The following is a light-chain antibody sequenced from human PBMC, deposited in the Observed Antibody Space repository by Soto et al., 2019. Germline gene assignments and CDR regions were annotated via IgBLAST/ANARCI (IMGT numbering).Light chain of an antibody. CDR2: AAS. CDR3: QYSDSPSGWT. Sequence: DIQMTQSPSSLSASVGDRVTITCRASQSISSYLNWYQQKPGKAPKFLIYAASSLQSGVPSRFSGSGSGTDFTLTISRLAPEDFAVYYCQYSDSPSGWTFGRGTKVDIK. CDR1: QSISSY. J-gene: IGKJ1*01. V-gene: IGKV1-39*02.